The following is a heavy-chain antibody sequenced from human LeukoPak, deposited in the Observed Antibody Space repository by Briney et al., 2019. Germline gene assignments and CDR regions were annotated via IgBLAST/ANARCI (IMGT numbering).Heavy chain of an antibody. CDR3: AKDSARLPAYYFDY. D-gene: IGHD2-15*01. CDR2: ISGSGGST. J-gene: IGHJ4*02. V-gene: IGHV3-23*01. CDR1: GFTFSSYA. Sequence: PGGSLRLSCAASGFTFSSYAMSWVRQAPGKGLEWASAISGSGGSTYYADSVKGRFTISRDNSKNTLYLQINSLRVEDTAVYFCAKDSARLPAYYFDYWGQGTLVTVSS.